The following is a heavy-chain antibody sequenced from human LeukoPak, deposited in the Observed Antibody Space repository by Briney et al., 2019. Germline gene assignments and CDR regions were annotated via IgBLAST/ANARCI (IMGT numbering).Heavy chain of an antibody. Sequence: PSETLSLSCTVSGGSIYSYYWSWIRQSPGKGLEWIGYVYYTGNTDYNPSLKSRVTASVDTSKNQFSLRLSSVTAADTAIYFCATGNTLRYFNFWGQGTLVTVPS. CDR2: VYYTGNT. CDR1: GGSIYSYY. D-gene: IGHD3-3*01. V-gene: IGHV4-59*01. CDR3: ATGNTLRYFNF. J-gene: IGHJ4*02.